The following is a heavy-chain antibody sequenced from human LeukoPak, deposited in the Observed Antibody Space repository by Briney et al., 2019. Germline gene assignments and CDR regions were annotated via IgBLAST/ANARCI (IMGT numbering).Heavy chain of an antibody. CDR1: GFTLSSYS. Sequence: GGSLRLSCVASGFTLSSYSMNWVRQAPGKGLDWVSYISSSSTTIYYAASVKGRFTMSRDNAKNSLYLQMNSLRAEDSAVYYCVRDSRHVPAYWGQGTLVTVSS. V-gene: IGHV3-48*04. J-gene: IGHJ4*02. CDR2: ISSSSTTI. CDR3: VRDSRHVPAY.